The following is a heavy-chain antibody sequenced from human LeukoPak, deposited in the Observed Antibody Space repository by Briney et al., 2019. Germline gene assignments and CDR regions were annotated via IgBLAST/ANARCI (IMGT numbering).Heavy chain of an antibody. CDR3: ARGADRFGWFDP. CDR1: GFTFSSYA. Sequence: GRSLRLSCAASGFTFSSYAMHWVRQAPGKGLEWVAVISYDGSNKYYADSVKGRFTISRDNSKNTLYLQMNSLRAEDTAVYYCARGADRFGWFDPWGQGTLVTVSS. V-gene: IGHV3-30-3*01. D-gene: IGHD3-10*01. CDR2: ISYDGSNK. J-gene: IGHJ5*02.